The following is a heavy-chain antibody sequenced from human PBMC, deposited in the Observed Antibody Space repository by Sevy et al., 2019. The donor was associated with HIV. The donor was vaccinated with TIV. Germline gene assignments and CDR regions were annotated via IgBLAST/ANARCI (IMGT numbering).Heavy chain of an antibody. V-gene: IGHV3-30-3*01. CDR3: ARDLEMVRGVIITDNFYYYGMDV. Sequence: GGSLRLSCAASGFTFSSYAMHWVRQAPGKGLEWVAVISYDGSNKYYADSVKGRFTISRDNSKNTLYLQMNSLRAEDTAVYYRARDLEMVRGVIITDNFYYYGMDVWGQGTTVTVSS. CDR2: ISYDGSNK. D-gene: IGHD3-10*01. CDR1: GFTFSSYA. J-gene: IGHJ6*02.